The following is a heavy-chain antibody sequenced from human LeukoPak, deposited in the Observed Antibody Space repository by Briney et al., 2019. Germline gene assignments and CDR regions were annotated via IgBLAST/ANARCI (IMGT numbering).Heavy chain of an antibody. V-gene: IGHV3-48*04. CDR3: ARAKYYGSGRPWGFDP. CDR1: GFTFSSYS. D-gene: IGHD3-10*01. J-gene: IGHJ5*02. Sequence: PGGSLRLSCAASGFTFSSYSMNWVRQAPGKGLEWVSYISSSSSTIYYADSVKGRFTISRDNAKNSLHLQMNSLRAEDTAVYYCARAKYYGSGRPWGFDPWGQGTLVTVSS. CDR2: ISSSSSTI.